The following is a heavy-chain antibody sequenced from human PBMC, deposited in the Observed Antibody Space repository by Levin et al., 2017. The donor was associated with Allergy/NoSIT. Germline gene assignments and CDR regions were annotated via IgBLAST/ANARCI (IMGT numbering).Heavy chain of an antibody. Sequence: SCAASGFTFNSHGMQWVRQAPGKGLEWVAVISSDGSNEYYADSAQGRFTISRDNSQNTLYLQMNNLRAEDTAMYYCAKAGYNTAWYWGGFDSWGQGTLVTVSS. J-gene: IGHJ4*02. CDR1: GFTFNSHG. V-gene: IGHV3-30*18. CDR2: ISSDGSNE. D-gene: IGHD6-19*01. CDR3: AKAGYNTAWYWGGFDS.